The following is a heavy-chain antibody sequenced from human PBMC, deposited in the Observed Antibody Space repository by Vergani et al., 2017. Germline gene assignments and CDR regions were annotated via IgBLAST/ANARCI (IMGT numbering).Heavy chain of an antibody. CDR1: GFTFSSYS. CDR2: ISSSSSYI. D-gene: IGHD2-15*01. V-gene: IGHV3-21*01. J-gene: IGHJ5*01. Sequence: EVQLVESGGGLVKPGGSLRLSCAASGFTFSSYSMNWVRQAPGKGLEWVSSISSSSSYIYYADSVKGRYTISRDNAKNSLYLQMNSLRAEDTAVYYWARDSEDIVVSNWFDPWGQGTLVTVSS. CDR3: ARDSEDIVVSNWFDP.